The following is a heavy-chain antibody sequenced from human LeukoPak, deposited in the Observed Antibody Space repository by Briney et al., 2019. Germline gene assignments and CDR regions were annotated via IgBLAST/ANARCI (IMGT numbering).Heavy chain of an antibody. CDR2: ISSSGSTI. CDR3: ARDFYEVVTATTLY. Sequence: NPGGSLRLSCAASGFTFTKYWMTWVRQAPGKGLEWVSYISSSGSTIYYADSAKGRFTISRDNAKNSLYLQMNSLRAEDTAVYYCARDFYEVVTATTLYWGQGTLVTVSS. CDR1: GFTFTKYW. J-gene: IGHJ4*02. D-gene: IGHD2-21*02. V-gene: IGHV3-11*01.